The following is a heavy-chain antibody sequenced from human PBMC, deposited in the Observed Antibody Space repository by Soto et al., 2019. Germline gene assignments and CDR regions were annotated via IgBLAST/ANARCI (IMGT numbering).Heavy chain of an antibody. Sequence: SETLSLTCTVSGDSVSSGSYFWSWIRQSPGKGLEWIGYVYYSGSTRYNPSLKRRVSISLDMSKNQFSLRLSSVTAADTAVYYCASPHGAYCGGDCYSFDYWGQGTLVTVSS. CDR1: GDSVSSGSYF. D-gene: IGHD2-21*02. J-gene: IGHJ4*02. CDR3: ASPHGAYCGGDCYSFDY. CDR2: VYYSGST. V-gene: IGHV4-61*01.